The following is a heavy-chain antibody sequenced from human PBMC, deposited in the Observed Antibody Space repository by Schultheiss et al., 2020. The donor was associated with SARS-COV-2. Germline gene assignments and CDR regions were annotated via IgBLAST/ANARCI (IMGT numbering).Heavy chain of an antibody. Sequence: GGSLRLSCAASGFSFSTYAMYWVRQAPGKGLEWVSAISGSGGSTYYADSVKGRFTISRDNSKNTLYLQMNSLRAEDTAVYYCARESSVYAFDIWGQGTTVTVSS. CDR1: GFSFSTYA. CDR3: ARESSVYAFDI. CDR2: ISGSGGST. D-gene: IGHD3-10*01. V-gene: IGHV3-23*01. J-gene: IGHJ3*02.